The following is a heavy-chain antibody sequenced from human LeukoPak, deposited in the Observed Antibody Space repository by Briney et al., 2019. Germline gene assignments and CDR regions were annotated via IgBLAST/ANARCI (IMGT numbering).Heavy chain of an antibody. CDR1: GFAFSIYG. D-gene: IGHD5-18*01. J-gene: IGHJ5*02. Sequence: GGSLRLSCAASGFAFSIYGTHWVRQAPGKGLEWVAVIANDAKTTYYADSVKGRFTISRDNAKNSLYLQMNSLRAEDTAVYYCARHERGYSYGDSYNWFDPWGQGTLVTVSS. CDR2: IANDAKTT. V-gene: IGHV3-30*03. CDR3: ARHERGYSYGDSYNWFDP.